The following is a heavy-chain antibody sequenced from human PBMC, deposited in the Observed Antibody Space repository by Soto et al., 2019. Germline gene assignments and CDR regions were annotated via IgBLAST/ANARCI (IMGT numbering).Heavy chain of an antibody. D-gene: IGHD4-4*01. Sequence: EVQLVESGGGLVQPGGSLRLPCAAAGFTSSDHWMHWVRQAPGKGLVWVSRINGDGTNTFYADSVKGRFSISRDNAKNTVYLHMYSLRGEDTAVYYCARGIQYRYGMDVWGQGTRVTVSS. CDR1: GFTSSDHW. J-gene: IGHJ6*02. CDR2: INGDGTNT. V-gene: IGHV3-74*01. CDR3: ARGIQYRYGMDV.